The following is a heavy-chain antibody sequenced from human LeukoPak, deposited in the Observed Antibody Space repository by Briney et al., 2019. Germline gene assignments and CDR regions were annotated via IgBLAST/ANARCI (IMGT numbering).Heavy chain of an antibody. CDR1: GYTFTSYG. CDR3: ARQSVALAPYYYYYMDV. V-gene: IGHV1-18*01. CDR2: ISAYNGNT. Sequence: ASVTVSCTASGYTFTSYGISWVRQAPGQGLEWMGWISAYNGNTNYAQKLQGRVTMTTDTSTSTAYMELRSLRSDDTAVYYCARQSVALAPYYYYYMDVWGKGTTVTISS. J-gene: IGHJ6*03. D-gene: IGHD6-19*01.